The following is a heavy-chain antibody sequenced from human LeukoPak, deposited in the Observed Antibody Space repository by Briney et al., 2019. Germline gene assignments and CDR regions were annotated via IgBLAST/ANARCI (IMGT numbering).Heavy chain of an antibody. D-gene: IGHD3-3*01. V-gene: IGHV4-38-2*02. CDR2: INHSGST. CDR3: ARGPRITIFGVVKGNAFDI. J-gene: IGHJ3*02. CDR1: GYSISSGYY. Sequence: SETLSLTCTVSGYSISSGYYWGWIRQPPGKGLEWIGEINHSGSTNYNPSLKSRVTISVDTSKNQFSLKLSSVTAADTAVYYCARGPRITIFGVVKGNAFDIWGQGTMVTVSS.